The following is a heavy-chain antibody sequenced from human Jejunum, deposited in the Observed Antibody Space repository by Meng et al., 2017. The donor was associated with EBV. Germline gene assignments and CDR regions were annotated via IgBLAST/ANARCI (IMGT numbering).Heavy chain of an antibody. CDR3: VRDSSFNVH. V-gene: IGHV3-21*02. CDR2: ISSGSSFI. Sequence: EVLLWESGGGLGKPGGSLRLSCGASGFSFSIYSMNWVRPAPGKGLEWVSYISSGSSFIYYADSVKGRFTISRDDAKNSLSLQMNNLGADDTAVYYCVRDSSFNVHWGQEPWSPSPQ. J-gene: IGHJ4*01. D-gene: IGHD3-16*02. CDR1: GFSFSIYS.